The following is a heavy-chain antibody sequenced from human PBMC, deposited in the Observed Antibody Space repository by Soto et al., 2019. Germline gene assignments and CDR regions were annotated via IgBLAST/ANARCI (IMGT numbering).Heavy chain of an antibody. CDR3: ARILTSLILRFLEWLLSTPQSGYYYYGMDV. CDR2: MDWDDDK. D-gene: IGHD3-3*01. CDR1: GFSLSTSGMC. J-gene: IGHJ6*02. V-gene: IGHV2-70*01. Sequence: GSGPTLVNPTQTLTLTCTFSGFSLSTSGMCVSWIRQPPGKALEWLALMDWDDDKYYSTSLKTRLTISKDTSKNQVVLTMTNMDPVDTATYYCARILTSLILRFLEWLLSTPQSGYYYYGMDVWGQGTTVTVSS.